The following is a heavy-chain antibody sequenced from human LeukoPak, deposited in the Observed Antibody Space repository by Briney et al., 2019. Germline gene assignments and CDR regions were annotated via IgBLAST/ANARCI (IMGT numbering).Heavy chain of an antibody. CDR1: GGSISSYY. J-gene: IGHJ6*02. Sequence: PSETLPLTCTVSGGSISSYYWSWIRQPPGKGLEWIGYIYYSGSTNYNPSLKSRVTISVDTSKNQFSLKLSSVTAADTAVYYCARHGYCSSTSCYPYYYGMDVWGQGTTVTVSS. CDR3: ARHGYCSSTSCYPYYYGMDV. CDR2: IYYSGST. V-gene: IGHV4-59*08. D-gene: IGHD2-2*03.